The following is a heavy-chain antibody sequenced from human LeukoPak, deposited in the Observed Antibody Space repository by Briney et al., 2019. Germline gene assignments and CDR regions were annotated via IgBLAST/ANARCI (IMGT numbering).Heavy chain of an antibody. CDR3: ARLSQVTTCAKFEY. Sequence: SETLSLTCTVSGDPLSSGLYYWGWIRQPPGKGLTWIGSVYYSGSTLFSASFENRVAMPVDRSKNQFSLKLNSVTAADTATYYCARLSQVTTCAKFEYWGQGILVTVAS. J-gene: IGHJ4*02. V-gene: IGHV4-39*01. CDR2: VYYSGST. CDR1: GDPLSSGLYY. D-gene: IGHD2-21*02.